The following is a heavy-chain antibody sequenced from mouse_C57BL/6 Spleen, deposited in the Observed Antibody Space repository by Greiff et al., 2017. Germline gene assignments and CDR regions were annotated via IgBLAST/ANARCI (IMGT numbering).Heavy chain of an antibody. Sequence: VQLQQSGAELVKPGASVKISCKASGYAFSSYWMNWVKQRPGKGLEWIGQIYPGDGDTNYNGKFKGKATLTADKYSSTADMQLSSLTAEDSAVYFCARYYYEDYYAMDYWGQGTSVTVSS. V-gene: IGHV1-80*01. CDR1: GYAFSSYW. CDR2: IYPGDGDT. CDR3: ARYYYEDYYAMDY. J-gene: IGHJ4*01. D-gene: IGHD1-1*01.